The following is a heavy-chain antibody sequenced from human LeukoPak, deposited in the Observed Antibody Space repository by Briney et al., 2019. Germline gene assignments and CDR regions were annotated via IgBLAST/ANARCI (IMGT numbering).Heavy chain of an antibody. CDR1: GYTFTSYG. CDR3: ATFTARRGFGGVIDRPGIPFDP. D-gene: IGHD3-16*02. J-gene: IGHJ5*02. CDR2: ISAYNGNT. Sequence: GASVKVSCKASGYTFTSYGISWVRQAPGQGLEWMGWISAYNGNTNYAQKLQGRVTMTTDTSTSTAYMELSSLRSEDTAVYYCATFTARRGFGGVIDRPGIPFDPWGQGTLVTVSS. V-gene: IGHV1-18*01.